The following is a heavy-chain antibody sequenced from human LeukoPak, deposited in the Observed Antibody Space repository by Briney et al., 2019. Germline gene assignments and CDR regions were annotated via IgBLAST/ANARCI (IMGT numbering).Heavy chain of an antibody. D-gene: IGHD1-26*01. V-gene: IGHV1-69*13. CDR3: AVPPTFSGSYFDY. J-gene: IGHJ4*02. CDR1: GYTFTGYY. CDR2: IIPIFGTA. Sequence: SVKVSCKASGYTFTGYYMHWVRQAPGQGLEWMGGIIPIFGTANYAQKFQGRVTITADESTSTAYMELSSLRSEDTAVYYCAVPPTFSGSYFDYWGQGTLVTVSS.